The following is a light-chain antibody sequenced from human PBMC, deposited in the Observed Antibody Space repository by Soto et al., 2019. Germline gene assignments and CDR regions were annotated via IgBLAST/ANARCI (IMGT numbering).Light chain of an antibody. CDR2: AAS. V-gene: IGKV1-39*01. CDR1: QSISSY. CDR3: QQSYSTPLT. J-gene: IGKJ4*01. Sequence: DIQMTQSPSSLSASVGDRVTITCRASQSISSYLNWYQQKPGKAPKLLIYAASSLQSGVPSRFSGSGSGTDFTLTISSLLPEDFATYYCQQSYSTPLTFGGGTKVDI.